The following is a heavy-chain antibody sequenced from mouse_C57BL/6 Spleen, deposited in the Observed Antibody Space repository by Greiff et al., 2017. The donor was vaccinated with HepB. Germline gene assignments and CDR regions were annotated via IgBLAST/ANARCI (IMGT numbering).Heavy chain of an antibody. J-gene: IGHJ1*03. Sequence: VQLQQSGPELVKPGASVKMSCKASGYTFTDYNMHWVKQSHGKSLEWIGYINPNNGGTSYNQKFKGKATLTVNKSSSTAYMELRSLTSEDSAVYYCARSFYYDYDGWYFDVWGTRTTVTVSS. D-gene: IGHD2-4*01. CDR1: GYTFTDYN. V-gene: IGHV1-22*01. CDR3: ARSFYYDYDGWYFDV. CDR2: INPNNGGT.